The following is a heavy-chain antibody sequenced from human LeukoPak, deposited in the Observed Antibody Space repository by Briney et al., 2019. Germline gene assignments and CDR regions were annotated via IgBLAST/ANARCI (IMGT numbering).Heavy chain of an antibody. CDR1: GGSISSGGYY. J-gene: IGHJ4*02. Sequence: PSQTLSLTCTVSGGSISSGGYYWSWIRQHPGKGLEWIGYIYYSGITYYNPSLKSRVTISVDTSKNQFSLKLSSVTAADTAVYYCARDASYSSSWFFDYWGQGTLVTVSS. V-gene: IGHV4-31*03. CDR3: ARDASYSSSWFFDY. CDR2: IYYSGIT. D-gene: IGHD6-13*01.